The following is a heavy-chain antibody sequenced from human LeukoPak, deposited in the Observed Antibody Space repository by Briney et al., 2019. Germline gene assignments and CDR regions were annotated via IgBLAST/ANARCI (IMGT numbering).Heavy chain of an antibody. V-gene: IGHV3-7*01. CDR1: GFTFSSYW. D-gene: IGHD1-14*01. Sequence: GGSLRLSCAASGFTFSSYWMSWVRQAPGKGLEWVANIKQDGSEKYYVDSVKGRFTISRDNAKNSLYLQMNSLRAEDTAVYYCARGITFNPSTPHNRFDPWGQGTLVTVSS. CDR2: IKQDGSEK. J-gene: IGHJ5*02. CDR3: ARGITFNPSTPHNRFDP.